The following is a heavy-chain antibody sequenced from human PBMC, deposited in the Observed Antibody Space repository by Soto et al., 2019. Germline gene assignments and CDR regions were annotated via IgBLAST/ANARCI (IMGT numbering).Heavy chain of an antibody. CDR1: GGSVSSGDYF. V-gene: IGHV4-61*08. CDR2: IYYSGST. J-gene: IGHJ6*02. Sequence: SETLSLTCTVSGGSVSSGDYFWSWLRQSPGKRLEWIAYIYYSGSTNYNPSLKSRATISVDTSKSQVSLTLTSMTAADAALYYCARSPNYYYFGFDVWGQGTAVTVSS. D-gene: IGHD3-10*01. CDR3: ARSPNYYYFGFDV.